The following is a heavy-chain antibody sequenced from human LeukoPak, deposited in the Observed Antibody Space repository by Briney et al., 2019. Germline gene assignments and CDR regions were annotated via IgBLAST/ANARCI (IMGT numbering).Heavy chain of an antibody. D-gene: IGHD3-10*01. Sequence: ASVKVSCKASGGTFSSYAISWVRQAPGQGLEWMGRIIPILGIANYAQKFQGRVTITADKSTSTAYMELSSLRSEDTAVYYCARGGPITMVRGVIIHPPDYWGQGTLVTVSS. CDR2: IIPILGIA. CDR3: ARGGPITMVRGVIIHPPDY. J-gene: IGHJ4*02. V-gene: IGHV1-69*04. CDR1: GGTFSSYA.